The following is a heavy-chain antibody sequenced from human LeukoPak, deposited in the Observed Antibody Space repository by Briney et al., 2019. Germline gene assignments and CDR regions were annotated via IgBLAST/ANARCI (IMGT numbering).Heavy chain of an antibody. Sequence: ASVKVSCKASGYTFTRYGIIWARLAPGQGLEWMGWISANNGNTNYAQKLQGRVTMTTDTSTSTAYMELRSLRSDDTAVYYCARGDSGYDFAPFDYWGQGTLVTVSS. V-gene: IGHV1-18*01. CDR2: ISANNGNT. D-gene: IGHD5-12*01. CDR1: GYTFTRYG. CDR3: ARGDSGYDFAPFDY. J-gene: IGHJ4*02.